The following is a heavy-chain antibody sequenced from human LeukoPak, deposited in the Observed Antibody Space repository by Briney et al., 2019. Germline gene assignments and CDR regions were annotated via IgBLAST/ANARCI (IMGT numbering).Heavy chain of an antibody. V-gene: IGHV3-43*02. D-gene: IGHD2-21*01. Sequence: PWGSLSCYCSASGFTVDDYAWLWDGQAPGKGLEWVSLISGDGRDASYGDFVKGRFTISRDNINNSLYLQMNNLRTEDTALYYCAKDRVLAYQDTADSFDMCGQGTVVTVSS. J-gene: IGHJ3*02. CDR2: ISGDGRDA. CDR1: GFTVDDYA. CDR3: AKDRVLAYQDTADSFDM.